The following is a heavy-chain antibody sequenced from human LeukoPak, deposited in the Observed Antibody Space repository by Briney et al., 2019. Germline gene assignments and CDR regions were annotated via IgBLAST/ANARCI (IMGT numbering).Heavy chain of an antibody. J-gene: IGHJ4*02. CDR1: GGSISPDY. CDR3: ARDRASAGGFDY. CDR2: IYYSGTT. D-gene: IGHD2-15*01. V-gene: IGHV4-59*01. Sequence: SETLSLTCSVSGGSISPDYWSWIRQPPGKGLEWIGYIYYSGTTNYNPSLQSRVTISVATSKNQFSLKLSSVTAADTALYYCARDRASAGGFDYWGQGTLVTVSS.